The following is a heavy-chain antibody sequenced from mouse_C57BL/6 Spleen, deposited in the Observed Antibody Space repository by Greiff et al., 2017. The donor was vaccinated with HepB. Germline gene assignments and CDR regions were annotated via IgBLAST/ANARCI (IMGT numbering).Heavy chain of an antibody. Sequence: VQLQQSGAELVRPGASVKLSCKASGYTFTDYYINWVKQRPGQGLEWIARIYPGSGNTYYNEKFKGKATLTAEKSSSTAYMQLSSLTSEDSAVYFCARYDYDANWYFDVWGTGTTVTVSS. CDR2: IYPGSGNT. CDR3: ARYDYDANWYFDV. J-gene: IGHJ1*03. D-gene: IGHD2-4*01. V-gene: IGHV1-76*01. CDR1: GYTFTDYY.